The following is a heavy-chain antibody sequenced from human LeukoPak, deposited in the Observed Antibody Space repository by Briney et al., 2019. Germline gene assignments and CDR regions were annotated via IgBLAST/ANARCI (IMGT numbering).Heavy chain of an antibody. V-gene: IGHV4-34*01. CDR1: GGSFSGYY. CDR2: INHSGST. D-gene: IGHD3-10*01. CDR3: ARGSYYYGAGTAPHYYYYYGMDV. Sequence: SETLSLTCAVYGGSFSGYYWSWIRQPPGKGLEWVGEINHSGSTNYNPSIKSRVTISVDTSKNQFSLKLSSVTAADTAVYYCARGSYYYGAGTAPHYYYYYGMDVWGQGTTVTVSS. J-gene: IGHJ6*02.